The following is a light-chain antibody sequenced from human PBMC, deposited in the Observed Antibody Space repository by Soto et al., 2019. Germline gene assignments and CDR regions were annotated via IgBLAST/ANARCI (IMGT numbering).Light chain of an antibody. CDR3: QQYNNWPPT. J-gene: IGKJ1*01. Sequence: EIVMTQSPATLSVSPGERATLSCRARQSVRSDLAWYQQKPGQAPRLLIYAASNRATGIPTRFSGSGSGTEFTLTISSLQSEDFAVYYCQQYNNWPPTFGQGTKVDIK. V-gene: IGKV3D-15*01. CDR2: AAS. CDR1: QSVRSD.